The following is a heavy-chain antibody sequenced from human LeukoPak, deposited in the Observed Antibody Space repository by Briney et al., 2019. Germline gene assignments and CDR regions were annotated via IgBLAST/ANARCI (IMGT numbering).Heavy chain of an antibody. J-gene: IGHJ4*02. CDR2: IYSNGNT. D-gene: IGHD1-7*01. CDR1: GFTVSSNS. Sequence: GGSLRLSCAASGFTVSSNSMSWVRQAPGKGLEWVSVIYSNGNTYYADSVKGRFTISRDNSKKTLYLQMNSLRAEDTAVYYCVRSDNWNYLFDYWGQGTLVTVSS. CDR3: VRSDNWNYLFDY. V-gene: IGHV3-53*01.